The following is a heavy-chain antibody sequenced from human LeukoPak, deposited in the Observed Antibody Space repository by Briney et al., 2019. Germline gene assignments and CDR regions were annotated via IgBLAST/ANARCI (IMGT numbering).Heavy chain of an antibody. CDR1: GFTFSSYW. V-gene: IGHV3-74*01. CDR3: ARXIQGMAPYYFDY. D-gene: IGHD5-24*01. CDR2: INSDGGST. Sequence: GGSLRLSCTASGFTFSSYWMHWVRQAPGKGLVWVSRINSDGGSTSYADSVKGRFTISRDNAKNTLHLQMNSLRAEDTAVYYXARXIQGMAPYYFDYWGQGTLVTVSS. J-gene: IGHJ4*02.